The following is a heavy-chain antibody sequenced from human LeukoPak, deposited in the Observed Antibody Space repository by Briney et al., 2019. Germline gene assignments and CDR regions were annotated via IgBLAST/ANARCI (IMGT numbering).Heavy chain of an antibody. CDR1: GYTFTSYD. D-gene: IGHD1-26*01. J-gene: IGHJ4*02. Sequence: ASVKVSCKASGYTFTSYDINWVRQATGQGLEWMGWMNPNSGNTGYAQKFQGRVTITRNTSISTAYMELSSLRSEDTAVYYCAREGKWKLLGSGNFDYWGQGTLVTVSS. V-gene: IGHV1-8*03. CDR3: AREGKWKLLGSGNFDY. CDR2: MNPNSGNT.